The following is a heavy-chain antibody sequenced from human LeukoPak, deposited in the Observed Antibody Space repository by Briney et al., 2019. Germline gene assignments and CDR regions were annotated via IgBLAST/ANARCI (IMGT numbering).Heavy chain of an antibody. V-gene: IGHV3-30*04. CDR3: AKEWMRRYDAFDI. CDR1: GFTFSSHA. Sequence: PGRSLRLSCAASGFTFSSHAMHWVRQAPGKGLEWVTVISYHARDQFYADSVKGRFTISRDNSKNTLYLQMNSLRAEDTAVYYCAKEWMRRYDAFDIWGQGTMVTVSS. D-gene: IGHD5-12*01. CDR2: ISYHARDQ. J-gene: IGHJ3*02.